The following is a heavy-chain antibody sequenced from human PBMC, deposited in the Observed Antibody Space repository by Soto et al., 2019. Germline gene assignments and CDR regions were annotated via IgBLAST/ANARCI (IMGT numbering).Heavy chain of an antibody. D-gene: IGHD6-19*01. Sequence: GGSLRLSCAASGFTFSGSAIHWVRQASGKGLEWVGRIRSKANNYATAYSASVKGRFTISRDDSENTAYLQMNSLKTEDTAVYYCLPGITVPGPDYWGQGTLVTVSS. J-gene: IGHJ4*02. CDR2: IRSKANNYAT. V-gene: IGHV3-73*01. CDR1: GFTFSGSA. CDR3: LPGITVPGPDY.